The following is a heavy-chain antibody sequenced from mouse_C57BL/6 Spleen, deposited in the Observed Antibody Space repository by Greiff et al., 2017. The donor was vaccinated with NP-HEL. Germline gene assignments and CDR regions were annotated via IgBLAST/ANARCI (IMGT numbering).Heavy chain of an antibody. CDR1: GYTFTSYW. CDR3: ARNYYGSIPYYFDY. J-gene: IGHJ2*01. V-gene: IGHV1-69*01. CDR2: IDPSDSYT. D-gene: IGHD1-1*01. Sequence: VQLQQSGAELVMPGASVKLSCKASGYTFTSYWMHWVKQRPGQGLEWIGEIDPSDSYTNYNQKFKGKSTLTVDKSSSTAYMQLSSLTSEDSAVYYCARNYYGSIPYYFDYWGQGTTLTVSS.